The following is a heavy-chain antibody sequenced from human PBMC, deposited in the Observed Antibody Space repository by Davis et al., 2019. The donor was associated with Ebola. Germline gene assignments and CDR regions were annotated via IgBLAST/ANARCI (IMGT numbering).Heavy chain of an antibody. CDR1: GFTFNNYW. Sequence: PGGSLRLSCAASGFTFNNYWMNWVRQAPGKGLEWVSSISSSSSYIYYADSVKGRFTISRDNTKNSLYLQMNSLRAEDTAVYYCARDWGISSDSGWYGGGGQGTLVTVSS. J-gene: IGHJ4*02. CDR3: ARDWGISSDSGWYGG. V-gene: IGHV3-21*01. CDR2: ISSSSSYI. D-gene: IGHD6-19*01.